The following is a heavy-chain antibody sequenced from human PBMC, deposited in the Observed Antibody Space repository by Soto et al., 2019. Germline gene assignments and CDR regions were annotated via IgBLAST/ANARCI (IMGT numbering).Heavy chain of an antibody. CDR3: AKDQTYDSNGYDYAAFFDY. D-gene: IGHD3-22*01. V-gene: IGHV3-23*01. Sequence: GGSLRLSCVASGFTFSSYAMTWVRQAPGKGLEWVSTISGNGGSRYYADSVRGRFTISRDNSKDTLYLQMNSLRVEDTAVYYCAKDQTYDSNGYDYAAFFDYWGQGALVTVSS. CDR1: GFTFSSYA. CDR2: ISGNGGSR. J-gene: IGHJ4*02.